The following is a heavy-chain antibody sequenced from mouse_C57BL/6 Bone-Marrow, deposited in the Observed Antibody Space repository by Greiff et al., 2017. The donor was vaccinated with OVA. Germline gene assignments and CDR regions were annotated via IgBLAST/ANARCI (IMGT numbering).Heavy chain of an antibody. D-gene: IGHD1-1*01. J-gene: IGHJ2*01. CDR2: INPYNGGT. CDR3: AGGYYYGSSYY. Sequence: VQLQQSGPVLVKPGASVKLSCKASGYTFTDYYMNWVKQSHGKSLEWIGVINPYNGGTSYNQKFKGKATLTVDKSSSTAYMELHSLTSEDSAVYYCAGGYYYGSSYYWGQGTTLTVSS. CDR1: GYTFTDYY. V-gene: IGHV1-19*01.